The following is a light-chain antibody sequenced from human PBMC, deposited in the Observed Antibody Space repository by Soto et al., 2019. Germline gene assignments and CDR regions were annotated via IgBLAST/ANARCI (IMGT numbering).Light chain of an antibody. CDR2: TSN. V-gene: IGLV1-44*01. CDR1: SSNIGSNT. Sequence: QPVLTQPPSASGTPGQRVTISCSGSSSNIGSNTVHWYQQLPGAAPKLLIYTSNERPSGVPARFSGSKSGTSASLAISGLQSEDEADYCCAAWDDSLPGYVFGTVTKVTVL. J-gene: IGLJ1*01. CDR3: AAWDDSLPGYV.